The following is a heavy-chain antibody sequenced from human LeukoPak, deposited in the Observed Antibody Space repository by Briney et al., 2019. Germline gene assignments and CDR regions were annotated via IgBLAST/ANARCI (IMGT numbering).Heavy chain of an antibody. CDR2: ITAYNGNT. D-gene: IGHD3-10*02. CDR3: ARELFGESL. Sequence: ASVKVSRKVSGYTFTIYGISWVRQAPGQGLEWMGGITAYNGNTNYAQKLQGRVTMTTDTPTSTAYMELRSLRSDDTAVYYCARELFGESLWGQGTLVTVSS. V-gene: IGHV1-18*01. CDR1: GYTFTIYG. J-gene: IGHJ4*02.